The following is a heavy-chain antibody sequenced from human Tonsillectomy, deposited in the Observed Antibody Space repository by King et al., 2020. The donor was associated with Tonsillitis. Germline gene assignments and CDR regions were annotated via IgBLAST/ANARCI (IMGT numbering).Heavy chain of an antibody. CDR3: ARDGGDGDFWSSFHRRKDAFDV. Sequence: QLVQSGGGVVQPGGSLTLSCVGSGFTFSGFAMQWVRQTPARGLEWVAVMSSDGRNKYYGASVRGRVTISRDNSKKTLYLHMNHLGPEDTAVYYCARDGGDGDFWSSFHRRKDAFDVWGQGTMVTVSS. CDR2: MSSDGRNK. D-gene: IGHD3-3*01. V-gene: IGHV3-30*03. CDR1: GFTFSGFA. J-gene: IGHJ3*01.